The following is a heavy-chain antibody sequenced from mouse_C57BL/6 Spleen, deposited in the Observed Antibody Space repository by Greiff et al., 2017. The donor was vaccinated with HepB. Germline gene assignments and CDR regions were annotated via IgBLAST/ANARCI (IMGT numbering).Heavy chain of an antibody. CDR3: ARYMITTTGFDY. V-gene: IGHV7-3*01. CDR1: GFTFTDYY. D-gene: IGHD2-4*01. CDR2: IRNKANGYTT. Sequence: DVKLVESGGGLVQPGGSLSLSCAASGFTFTDYYMSWVRQPPGKALEWLGFIRNKANGYTTEYSASVKGRFTISRDNSQSILYLQMNALRAEDSATYYCARYMITTTGFDYWGQGTTLTVSS. J-gene: IGHJ2*01.